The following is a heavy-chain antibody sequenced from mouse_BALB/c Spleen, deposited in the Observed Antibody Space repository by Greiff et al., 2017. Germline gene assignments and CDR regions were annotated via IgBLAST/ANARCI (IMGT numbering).Heavy chain of an antibody. D-gene: IGHD1-1*01. CDR1: GYTFTSYV. J-gene: IGHJ1*01. Sequence: EVQVVESGPELVKPGASVKMSCKASGYTFTSYVMHWVKQKPGQGLEWIGYINPYNDGTKYNEKFKGKATLTTDKSSSTAYMELSSLTSEDSAVYYGAIYYYGSTYFDVWGAGTTVTVSS. CDR3: AIYYYGSTYFDV. CDR2: INPYNDGT. V-gene: IGHV1-14*01.